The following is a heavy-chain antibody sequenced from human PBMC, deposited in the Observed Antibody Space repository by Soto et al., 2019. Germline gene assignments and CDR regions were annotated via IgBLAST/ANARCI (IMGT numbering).Heavy chain of an antibody. CDR2: IVVGSGNT. CDR1: GFTFTSSA. Sequence: ASVKVSCKASGFTFTSSAVQWVRQARGQRLEWIGWIVVGSGNTNYAQKFQERVTITRDMSTSTAYMELSSLRSEDTAVYYCAAAPGAYYYDSSGYYRGRRAFDYWGQGTLVTVSS. CDR3: AAAPGAYYYDSSGYYRGRRAFDY. D-gene: IGHD3-22*01. J-gene: IGHJ4*02. V-gene: IGHV1-58*01.